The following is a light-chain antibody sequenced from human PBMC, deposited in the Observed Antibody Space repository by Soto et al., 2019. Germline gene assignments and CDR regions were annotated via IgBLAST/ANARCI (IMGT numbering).Light chain of an antibody. CDR1: SSDVGSYNL. J-gene: IGLJ3*02. V-gene: IGLV2-23*01. CDR3: CSYAGSSRV. CDR2: EGS. Sequence: QSALTQPASVSGSPGQSITISCTGTSSDVGSYNLVSWYQQHPGKAPKLMIYEGSKRPSGVSNRFSGSKSGNTASLTISGLQAEDEADYYCCSYAGSSRVFCGGTKVTV.